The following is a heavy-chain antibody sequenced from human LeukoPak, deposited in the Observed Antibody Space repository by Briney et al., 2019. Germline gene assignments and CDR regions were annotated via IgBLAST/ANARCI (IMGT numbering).Heavy chain of an antibody. CDR2: INHSGST. Sequence: SETLSLTCAVYGGSFSGYYWSWIRQPPGKGLEWTGEINHSGSTNYNPSLKSRVTISVDTSKNQFSLELSFVTAADTAVYYCARGRIAVYYYYYGMDVWGQGTTVTVSS. J-gene: IGHJ6*02. CDR1: GGSFSGYY. D-gene: IGHD6-19*01. V-gene: IGHV4-34*01. CDR3: ARGRIAVYYYYYGMDV.